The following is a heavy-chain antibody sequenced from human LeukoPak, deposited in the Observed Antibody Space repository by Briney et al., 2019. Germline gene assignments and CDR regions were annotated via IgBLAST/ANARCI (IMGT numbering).Heavy chain of an antibody. CDR3: ARYGSGSYYNGGPGY. J-gene: IGHJ4*02. V-gene: IGHV1-69*13. CDR2: IIPIFGTA. Sequence: SVKVSCKASGGTFGSYAISWVRQAPGQGLEWMGGIIPIFGTANYAQKFQGRVTITADESTSTAYMELSSLRSEDTAVYYCARYGSGSYYNGGPGYWGQGTLVTVSS. CDR1: GGTFGSYA. D-gene: IGHD3-10*01.